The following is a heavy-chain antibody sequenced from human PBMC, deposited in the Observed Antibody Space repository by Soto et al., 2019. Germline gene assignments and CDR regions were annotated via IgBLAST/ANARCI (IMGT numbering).Heavy chain of an antibody. Sequence: PSETLSLTCAVSGGSISSGGYSWSWIRQPPGKGLEWIGYIYHSGSTYYNPSLKSRVTISVDRSKNQFSLKLSSVTAADTAVYYCARVGTYSNYGSYYYYGMDVWGQGTTVTVSS. J-gene: IGHJ6*02. CDR2: IYHSGST. CDR1: GGSISSGGYS. D-gene: IGHD4-4*01. V-gene: IGHV4-30-2*01. CDR3: ARVGTYSNYGSYYYYGMDV.